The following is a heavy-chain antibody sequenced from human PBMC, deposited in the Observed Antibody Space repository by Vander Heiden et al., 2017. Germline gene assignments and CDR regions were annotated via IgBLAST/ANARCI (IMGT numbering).Heavy chain of an antibody. CDR2: ISGSGGST. CDR1: GFTFSSYA. J-gene: IGHJ3*02. CDR3: AKLTIFGVVIPPGAFDI. V-gene: IGHV3-23*01. Sequence: EVQLLESGGGLVQPGGSLRLSCAASGFTFSSYAMGWVRQAPGKGLEWVSVISGSGGSTYYADAVKGRFTISRDNSKNTLYLQMNSLRAEDTAVYYCAKLTIFGVVIPPGAFDIWGQGTMVTVSS. D-gene: IGHD3-3*01.